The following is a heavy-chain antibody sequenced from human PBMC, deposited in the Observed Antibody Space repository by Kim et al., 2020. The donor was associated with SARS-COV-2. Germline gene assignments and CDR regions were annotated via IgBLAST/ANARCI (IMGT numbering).Heavy chain of an antibody. CDR3: AKGGGSGYSPPDY. V-gene: IGHV3-30*02. D-gene: IGHD3-22*01. Sequence: YADSVNGPFTRSRDNSKSTLYLQMNSLRAEDTAVYNCAKGGGSGYSPPDYWGQGTLVTVSS. J-gene: IGHJ4*02.